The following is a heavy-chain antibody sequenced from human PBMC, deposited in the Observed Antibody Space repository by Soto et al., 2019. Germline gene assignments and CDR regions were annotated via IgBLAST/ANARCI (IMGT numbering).Heavy chain of an antibody. Sequence: QVQLQESGPGLVKPSETLSLTCTVSGGAISSYYLSWIRQPPGKALEWIGYIYCSGSTNYKPSRKSRVTITVDTSKNQFPLKLSSVNAADTAVYYCARGGDGYGYRWGQGTMVTVSS. J-gene: IGHJ4*02. CDR3: ARGGDGYGYR. CDR2: IYCSGST. D-gene: IGHD5-18*01. CDR1: GGAISSYY. V-gene: IGHV4-59*01.